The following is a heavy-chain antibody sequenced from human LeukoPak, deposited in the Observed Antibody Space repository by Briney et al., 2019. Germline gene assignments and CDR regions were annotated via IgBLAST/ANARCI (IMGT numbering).Heavy chain of an antibody. CDR1: GGSISSSFYY. CDR3: AKGAGPPWFDP. D-gene: IGHD6-19*01. J-gene: IGHJ5*02. Sequence: SEALSLTCTVSGGSISSSFYYWGWIRQPPGKGLEWIGEINHSGSTNYNPSLKSRVTISRDTSKNQFSLKVTSVTAADTAVYYCAKGAGPPWFDPWGQGTLVTVSS. V-gene: IGHV4-39*07. CDR2: INHSGST.